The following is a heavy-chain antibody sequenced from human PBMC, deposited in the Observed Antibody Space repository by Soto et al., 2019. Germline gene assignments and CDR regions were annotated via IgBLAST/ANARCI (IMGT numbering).Heavy chain of an antibody. CDR1: GCTFSSYG. CDR2: ISGDGGST. V-gene: IGHV3-74*01. J-gene: IGHJ4*02. CDR3: ARGIAAAGTDY. Sequence: GGSLRLSCAASGCTFSSYGMHWVRQTPGKGLEWVSAISGDGGSTGYADSVRGRFTISRDNAKNTLYLQMNSLRAEDTAVYYCARGIAAAGTDYWGQGTPVTVSS. D-gene: IGHD6-13*01.